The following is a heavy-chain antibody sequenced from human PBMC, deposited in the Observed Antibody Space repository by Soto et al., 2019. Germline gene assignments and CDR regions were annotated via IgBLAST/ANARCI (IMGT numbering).Heavy chain of an antibody. Sequence: QVQLVQSGAEVKQPGASVKVSCKGSGYTFTSYGIIWVRQAPGQGLEWMGWIDVNTNYTQKFQGRVTTTTDTSTSTAYLELRSLRSDDTAVYYCARESMSYDYSNLRYWGQGTQVTVSS. CDR3: ARESMSYDYSNLRY. CDR1: GYTFTSYG. V-gene: IGHV1-18*04. D-gene: IGHD4-4*01. CDR2: IDVNT. J-gene: IGHJ4*02.